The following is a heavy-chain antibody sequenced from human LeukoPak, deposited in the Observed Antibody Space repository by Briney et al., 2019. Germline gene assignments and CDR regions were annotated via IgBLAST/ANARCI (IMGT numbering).Heavy chain of an antibody. CDR3: ARDFGRSYGHYYGMDV. CDR2: ISYDGSNK. J-gene: IGHJ6*02. Sequence: PGGSLRLSCAASGFTLSSYAMHWVRQAPGKGLEWVAVISYDGSNKYYADSVKGRFTISRDNSKNTLYLQMNSLRAEDTAVYYCARDFGRSYGHYYGMDVWGQGTTVTVSS. D-gene: IGHD5-18*01. CDR1: GFTLSSYA. V-gene: IGHV3-30-3*01.